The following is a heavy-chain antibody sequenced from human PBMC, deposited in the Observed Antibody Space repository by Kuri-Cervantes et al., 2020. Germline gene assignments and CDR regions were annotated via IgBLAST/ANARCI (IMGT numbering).Heavy chain of an antibody. CDR1: GFPFSNYA. Sequence: GESLKISCAASGFPFSNYAMTWVRQAPGRGLEWVSSIGVNGGTTKYSDSVKGRSTISRDNSKNTLYLEMNSLRAEDTAVYYCAKDSTVTAYYYYYGMDVWGQGTTVTVSS. D-gene: IGHD4-17*01. CDR2: IGVNGGTT. J-gene: IGHJ6*02. V-gene: IGHV3-23*01. CDR3: AKDSTVTAYYYYYGMDV.